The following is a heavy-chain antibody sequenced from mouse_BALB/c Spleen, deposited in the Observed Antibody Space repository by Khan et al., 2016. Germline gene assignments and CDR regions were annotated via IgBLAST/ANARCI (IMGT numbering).Heavy chain of an antibody. CDR2: INTHSGVP. Sequence: QIQLVQSGPELKKPGETVRISCKASGYTFTTAGMQWVQKMPGKGLKWIGWINTHSGVPKYAEDFKGRFAFSLETSASTAYLQISNLKNEDTATYFCARTVGSYGYFDYWGQGTTLTVSS. V-gene: IGHV9-4*02. CDR1: GYTFTTAG. D-gene: IGHD1-1*02. CDR3: ARTVGSYGYFDY. J-gene: IGHJ2*01.